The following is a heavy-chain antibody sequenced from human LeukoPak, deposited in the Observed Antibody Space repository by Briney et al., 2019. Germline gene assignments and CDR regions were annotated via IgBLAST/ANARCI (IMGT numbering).Heavy chain of an antibody. D-gene: IGHD2-15*01. V-gene: IGHV3-53*01. CDR2: IYSGGST. Sequence: GGSLRLSCAASGFTFSSYAMSWVRQAPGKGLEWVSVIYSGGSTYYADSVKGRFTISRDNSKNTLYLQMNSLRAEDTAVYYCARGILGYCSGGSCYLEYFDYWGQGTLVTVSS. CDR3: ARGILGYCSGGSCYLEYFDY. CDR1: GFTFSSYA. J-gene: IGHJ4*02.